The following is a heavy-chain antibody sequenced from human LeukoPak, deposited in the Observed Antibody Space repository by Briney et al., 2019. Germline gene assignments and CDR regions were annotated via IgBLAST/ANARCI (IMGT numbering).Heavy chain of an antibody. CDR1: GFTFDDYA. Sequence: PGRSLRLSCAASGFTFDDYAMHWVRQAPGKGLEWVSGISWNSGSIGYADSVKGRFTISRDNAKNSLYLQMNSLRVEDTALYYCAKVKYSSGFYYFDYWGQGTLVTVSS. CDR3: AKVKYSSGFYYFDY. V-gene: IGHV3-9*01. D-gene: IGHD6-19*01. CDR2: ISWNSGSI. J-gene: IGHJ4*02.